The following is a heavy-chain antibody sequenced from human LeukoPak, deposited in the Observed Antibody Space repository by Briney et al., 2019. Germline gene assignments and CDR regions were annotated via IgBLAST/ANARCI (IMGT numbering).Heavy chain of an antibody. CDR2: IYHSGST. CDR3: ARGSRTNWFDP. Sequence: KPSETLSLTCTVSGYSISSGYYWGWIRQPPGKGLEWIGSIYHSGSTYYNPSLKSRVTISVDTSKNQFSLKLSSVTAADTALYYCARGSRTNWFDPWGQGTLVTVSS. V-gene: IGHV4-38-2*02. CDR1: GYSISSGYY. J-gene: IGHJ5*02. D-gene: IGHD6-13*01.